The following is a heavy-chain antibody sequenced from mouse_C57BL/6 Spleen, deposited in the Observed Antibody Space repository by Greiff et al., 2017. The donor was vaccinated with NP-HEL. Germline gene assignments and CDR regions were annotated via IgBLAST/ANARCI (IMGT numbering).Heavy chain of an antibody. CDR1: GYTFTSYW. V-gene: IGHV1-64*01. CDR3: ARWMEKPYYYAMDY. J-gene: IGHJ4*01. Sequence: QVQLKQPGAELVKPGASVKLSCKASGYTFTSYWMHWVKQRPGQGLEWIGMIHPNSGSTNYNEKFKSKATLTVDKSSSTAYMQLSSLTSEDSAVYYCARWMEKPYYYAMDYWGQGTSVTVSS. D-gene: IGHD2-3*01. CDR2: IHPNSGST.